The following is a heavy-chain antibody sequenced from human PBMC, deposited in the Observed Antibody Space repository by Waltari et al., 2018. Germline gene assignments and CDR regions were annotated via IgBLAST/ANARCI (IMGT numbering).Heavy chain of an antibody. Sequence: QLQLQESGPGLVKPSGTLSLTCGVSGDSMSSTYWWSWVRQPPGKGLEWIGQVYGGGKTNYNPSFASRVTVALDTYNKQFSLTVTSATAADTAVYYCARDRGRGLYLDSGGPGLLVTVSP. CDR3: ARDRGRGLYLDS. J-gene: IGHJ4*02. CDR2: VYGGGKT. D-gene: IGHD5-12*01. V-gene: IGHV4-4*02. CDR1: GDSMSSTYW.